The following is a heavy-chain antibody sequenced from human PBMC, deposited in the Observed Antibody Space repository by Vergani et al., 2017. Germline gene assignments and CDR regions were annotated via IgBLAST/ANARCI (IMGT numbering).Heavy chain of an antibody. Sequence: EIQLVQSGTEVKKTGESLRISCKTSGYTFTTHWIGWVRQVPGKGLEWMGIIYPGDSDTTYSPPFQGQVTISVDRSGSTAFLQWSSLKTSDSAMYYCARQVAVAGKWWGPYYYYGMDVWGQGTTVTVSS. V-gene: IGHV5-51*01. J-gene: IGHJ6*02. CDR1: GYTFTTHW. CDR2: IYPGDSDT. CDR3: ARQVAVAGKWWGPYYYYGMDV. D-gene: IGHD6-19*01.